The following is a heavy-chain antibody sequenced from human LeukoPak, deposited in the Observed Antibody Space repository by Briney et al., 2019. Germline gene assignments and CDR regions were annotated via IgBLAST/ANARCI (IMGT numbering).Heavy chain of an antibody. D-gene: IGHD3-22*01. CDR2: INPNSGVT. CDR3: ASSGYYYGPLDY. CDR1: GYTFTGYY. Sequence: ASVEVSCKTFGYTFTGYYLNWVRQAPGQGLEWMGWINPNSGVTNYAQNFQGRVTLTRDTSINTAYMELSRLRSDDTAVYYCASSGYYYGPLDYWGQGTLVTVSS. J-gene: IGHJ4*02. V-gene: IGHV1-2*02.